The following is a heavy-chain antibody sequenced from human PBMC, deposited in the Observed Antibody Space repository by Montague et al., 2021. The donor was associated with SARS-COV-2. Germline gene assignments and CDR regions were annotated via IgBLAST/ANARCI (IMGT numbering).Heavy chain of an antibody. V-gene: IGHV4-34*01. J-gene: IGHJ6*03. Sequence: SETLSLTSAVSGGSFSRYYWSWIRQPPGKGLEWIGEISQSGNTKYNPPLQSRVSISLDTSRNQFSLKVSPVTAADTAIYYCARLGDGIVPSPILGLGPYYSFYYMDVRGKGTTVTVSS. D-gene: IGHD2-2*02. CDR3: ARLGDGIVPSPILGLGPYYSFYYMDV. CDR1: GGSFSRYY. CDR2: ISQSGNT.